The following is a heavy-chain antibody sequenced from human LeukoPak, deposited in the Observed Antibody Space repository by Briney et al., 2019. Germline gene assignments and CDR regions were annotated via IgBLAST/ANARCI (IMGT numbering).Heavy chain of an antibody. CDR2: IYTSGST. Sequence: SETLSLTCTVSGGSISSYYWSWIRQPPGKGLEWIGYIYTSGSTNYNPSLKSRVTISVDTSKNQFSLKLSSVTAADTAVYYCAGHNGDYGDTFDYWGQGTLVTVSS. D-gene: IGHD4-17*01. CDR3: AGHNGDYGDTFDY. CDR1: GGSISSYY. V-gene: IGHV4-4*09. J-gene: IGHJ4*02.